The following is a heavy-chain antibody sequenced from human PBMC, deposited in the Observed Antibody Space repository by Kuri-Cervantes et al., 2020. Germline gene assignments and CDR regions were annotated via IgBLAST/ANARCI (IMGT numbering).Heavy chain of an antibody. CDR1: GFTFEAYA. CDR3: ARVRYDISGYYSYYYYGMDV. D-gene: IGHD3-22*01. CDR2: ISWNSGSI. J-gene: IGHJ6*02. V-gene: IGHV3-9*01. Sequence: CQASGFTFEAYAMHWVRQAPGKGLEWVSGISWNSGSIGYADSVKGRFTISRDNSKNTLYLQMNRLEAEETAVYYCARVRYDISGYYSYYYYGMDVGGQGTTVTVSS.